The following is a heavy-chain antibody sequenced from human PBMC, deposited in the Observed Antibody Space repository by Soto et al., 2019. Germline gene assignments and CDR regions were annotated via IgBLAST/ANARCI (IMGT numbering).Heavy chain of an antibody. J-gene: IGHJ6*02. D-gene: IGHD2-2*01. Sequence: PGGSLRLSCAASGFTFSSYSMNWVRQALGKGLEWVSYIGSSSSTIYYADSVKGRFTISRDNAKNSLYLQMNSLRDEDTAVYYCARIQYCSSTSCPLGVWGQGTTVTVSS. CDR1: GFTFSSYS. V-gene: IGHV3-48*02. CDR2: IGSSSSTI. CDR3: ARIQYCSSTSCPLGV.